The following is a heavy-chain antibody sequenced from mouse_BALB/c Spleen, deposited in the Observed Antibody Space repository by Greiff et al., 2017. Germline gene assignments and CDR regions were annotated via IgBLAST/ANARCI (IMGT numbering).Heavy chain of an antibody. CDR2: ISNLAYSI. D-gene: IGHD2-4*01. CDR3: ARVITKDYFDY. Sequence: DVQLQESGGGLVQPGGSRKLSCAASGFTFSDYGMAWVRQAPGKGPEWVAFISNLAYSIYYADTVTGRFTISRENAKNTLYLEMSSLRSEDTAMYYCARVITKDYFDYWGQGTTLTVSS. J-gene: IGHJ2*01. CDR1: GFTFSDYG. V-gene: IGHV5-15*02.